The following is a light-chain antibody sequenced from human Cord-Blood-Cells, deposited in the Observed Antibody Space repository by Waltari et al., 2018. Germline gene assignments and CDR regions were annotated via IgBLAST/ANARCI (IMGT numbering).Light chain of an antibody. CDR1: QRVSSSY. CDR3: QQYGSSPGT. Sequence: EIVLTQSPGTPSSSPGERATLSCRASQRVSSSYLAWYQQKPGQAPRLLIYGASSRATGIPDRFSGSGSGTDFTLTISRLEPEDFAVYYCQQYGSSPGTFGQGTKVEIK. J-gene: IGKJ1*01. CDR2: GAS. V-gene: IGKV3-20*01.